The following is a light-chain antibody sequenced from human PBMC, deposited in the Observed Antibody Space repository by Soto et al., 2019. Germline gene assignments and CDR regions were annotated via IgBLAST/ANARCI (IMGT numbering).Light chain of an antibody. CDR1: SSDVGSYNR. J-gene: IGLJ1*01. V-gene: IGLV2-18*02. CDR3: SSFTTSSTYV. CDR2: DVS. Sequence: QSVLTQPPSVSGSPGQSVAISCSGTSSDVGSYNRVSWYQQPPGTAPKLMIYDVSNRPSGVPDRFSGSKSGNTASLTISGLQAEDEADYYGSSFTTSSTYVFGTGTKVTVL.